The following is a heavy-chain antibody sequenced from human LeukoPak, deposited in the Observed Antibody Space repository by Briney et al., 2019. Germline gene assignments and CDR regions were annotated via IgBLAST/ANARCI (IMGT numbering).Heavy chain of an antibody. J-gene: IGHJ4*02. D-gene: IGHD3-10*01. CDR1: GGSISSYY. V-gene: IGHV4-59*01. CDR2: IYYSGST. Sequence: SETLSLTCTVSGGSISSYYWSWIRQPPGKGLEWIGYIYYSGSTNYNPSLKSRVTISVDTSKNQFSLKLSSVTAADTAVYYCARGNYYYGSGSWGNQHYFDYWGQGTLVTVSS. CDR3: ARGNYYYGSGSWGNQHYFDY.